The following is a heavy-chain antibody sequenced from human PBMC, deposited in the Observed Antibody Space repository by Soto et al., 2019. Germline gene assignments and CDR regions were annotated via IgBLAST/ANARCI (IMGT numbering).Heavy chain of an antibody. Sequence: SETLSLTCAVYGGSFSGYYWSWIRQPPGKGLEWNGEINHSGSTNYNPSLKSRVTISVDTSKNQFSLKLSSVTAADTAVYYCARGVGRGYSYGLNVYYYYYGMDVWGQGTTVTVSS. CDR2: INHSGST. CDR1: GGSFSGYY. V-gene: IGHV4-34*01. CDR3: ARGVGRGYSYGLNVYYYYYGMDV. J-gene: IGHJ6*02. D-gene: IGHD5-18*01.